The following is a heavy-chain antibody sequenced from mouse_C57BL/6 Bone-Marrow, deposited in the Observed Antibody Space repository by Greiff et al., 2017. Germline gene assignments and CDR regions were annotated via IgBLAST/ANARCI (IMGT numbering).Heavy chain of an antibody. J-gene: IGHJ3*01. Sequence: VQLQQPGTELVKPGASVKLSCKASGYTFTSYWMHWVKQRPGQGLEWIGNINPSNGGTNYNEKFKSKATLTVDKSSSTAYMQLSSLTSEDSAVYYCARAGILWIRRAWVAYWGRGTLVTVSA. V-gene: IGHV1-53*01. CDR3: ARAGILWIRRAWVAY. CDR1: GYTFTSYW. D-gene: IGHD2-2*01. CDR2: INPSNGGT.